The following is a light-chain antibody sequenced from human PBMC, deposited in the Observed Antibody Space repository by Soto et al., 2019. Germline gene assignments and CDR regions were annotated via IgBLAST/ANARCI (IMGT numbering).Light chain of an antibody. J-gene: IGKJ1*01. V-gene: IGKV1-39*01. CDR3: QQSYSTPWT. CDR1: QSMSNY. Sequence: DIQMTQSPSSLSASVGDRVTITCRASQSMSNYLSWYQQIPGKAPKLLIYAASTLRSGVSSRFSGSGSGTDFTLTISSLQPEDFATYYCQQSYSTPWTFGQGTKVEI. CDR2: AAS.